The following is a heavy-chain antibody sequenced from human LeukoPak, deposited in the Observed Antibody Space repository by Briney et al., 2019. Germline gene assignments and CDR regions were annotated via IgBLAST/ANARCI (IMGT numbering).Heavy chain of an antibody. CDR3: ARDVTYYDILTGYLPLYYFDY. J-gene: IGHJ4*02. V-gene: IGHV3-21*01. CDR1: GFTFSSYS. CDR2: ISSSSSYI. D-gene: IGHD3-9*01. Sequence: GGSLRLSCAASGFTFSSYSTNWVRQAPGKGLEWVSSISSSSSYIYYADSVKGRFTVSRDNAKNSLYLQMNSLRAEDTAVYYCARDVTYYDILTGYLPLYYFDYWGQGTLVTVSS.